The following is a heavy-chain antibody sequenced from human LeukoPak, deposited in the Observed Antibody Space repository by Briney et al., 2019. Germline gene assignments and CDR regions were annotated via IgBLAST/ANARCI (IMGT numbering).Heavy chain of an antibody. CDR3: ARRRVVVTAIRTYAFDI. CDR1: GYSFTSYW. V-gene: IGHV5-10-1*01. D-gene: IGHD2-21*02. CDR2: IDPSDSYT. Sequence: LGESLRISCKGSGYSFTSYWISWLRQMPGKGLEWMGRIDPSDSYTNYSPSFQGHVTISADKSISTAYLQWSSLKASDTAMYYCARRRVVVTAIRTYAFDIWGQGTMVTVSS. J-gene: IGHJ3*02.